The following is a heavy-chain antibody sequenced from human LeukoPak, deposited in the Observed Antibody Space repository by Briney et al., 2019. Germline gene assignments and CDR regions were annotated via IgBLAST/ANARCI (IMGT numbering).Heavy chain of an antibody. CDR3: ATSQQLVREGAFDI. Sequence: SETLSLTCTVSGGSISSDYWSWIRQPPGKGLEWIGYIYHSGSTNYNPSLKSRVTISVDTSKNQFSPKLSSVTAADTAVYYCATSQQLVREGAFDIWGQGTMVTVSS. V-gene: IGHV4-59*08. CDR1: GGSISSDY. D-gene: IGHD6-13*01. J-gene: IGHJ3*02. CDR2: IYHSGST.